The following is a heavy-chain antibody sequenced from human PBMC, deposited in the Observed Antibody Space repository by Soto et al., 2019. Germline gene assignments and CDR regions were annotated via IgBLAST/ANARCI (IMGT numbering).Heavy chain of an antibody. J-gene: IGHJ4*02. V-gene: IGHV4-59*08. CDR1: GGSITSYD. D-gene: IGHD5-12*01. CDR3: ARRTSGYGFDY. CDR2: MHHTGST. Sequence: SETLALTCAVSGGSITSYDWSWIRQPPGKGLEWIGYMHHTGSTKYNPSLKSRVTISVDTSKNQFSLKVSSVTAADTAVYYCARRTSGYGFDYWGQGTLVTVSS.